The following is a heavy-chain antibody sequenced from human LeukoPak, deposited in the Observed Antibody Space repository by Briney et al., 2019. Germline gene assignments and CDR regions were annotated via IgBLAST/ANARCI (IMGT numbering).Heavy chain of an antibody. CDR3: ARGSRNYYDSSGYYYY. CDR2: IIAYNGNT. Sequence: ASVKVSCKASGYTFTSYGISWVRQAPGQGLEWMGWIIAYNGNTNYAQKLQGRVTMTTDTSTSTAYMELRSLRSDDTAVYYCARGSRNYYDSSGYYYYWGQGTLVTVSS. D-gene: IGHD3-22*01. J-gene: IGHJ4*02. V-gene: IGHV1-18*01. CDR1: GYTFTSYG.